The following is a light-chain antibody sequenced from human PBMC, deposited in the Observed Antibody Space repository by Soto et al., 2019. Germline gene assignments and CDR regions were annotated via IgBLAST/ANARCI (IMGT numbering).Light chain of an antibody. CDR2: AAS. CDR3: QKYNSAPPLT. J-gene: IGKJ4*01. CDR1: QGISNY. Sequence: DIQMTQSPSSLSASVGDRVNITCRASQGISNYLAWYQQKPGKVPTLLIYAASTLQAGVPSRFSGSGSGTDFTLTISSLQPEDVATYYCQKYNSAPPLTLGGGTKVDIK. V-gene: IGKV1-27*01.